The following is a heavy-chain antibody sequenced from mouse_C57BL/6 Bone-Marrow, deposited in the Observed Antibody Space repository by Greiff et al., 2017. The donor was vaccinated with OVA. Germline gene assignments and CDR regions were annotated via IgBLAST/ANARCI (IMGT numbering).Heavy chain of an antibody. Sequence: QVQLQQSGAELARPGASVKLSCKASGYTFTSYGISWVKQRTGQGLEWIGEIYPRSGNTYYNEKFKGKATLTADKSSSTAYMELRSLTSEDSAVCICARRPLGVGYSAWCDYWGQGTLVTVSA. CDR3: ARRPLGVGYSAWCDY. CDR1: GYTFTSYG. CDR2: IYPRSGNT. J-gene: IGHJ3*01. V-gene: IGHV1-81*01. D-gene: IGHD2-3*01.